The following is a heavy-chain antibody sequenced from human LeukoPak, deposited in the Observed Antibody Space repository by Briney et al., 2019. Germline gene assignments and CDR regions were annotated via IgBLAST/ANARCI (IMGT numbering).Heavy chain of an antibody. J-gene: IGHJ3*02. CDR2: IVVGSGNT. CDR1: GFTFTSSA. D-gene: IGHD3-10*01. V-gene: IGHV1-58*02. Sequence: GASVKVSCKASGFTFTSSAMQWVRQARGQRLEWIGWIVVGSGNTNYAQKFQERVTITRDMSTSTAYMELSSLRSEDTAVYYCAAVYVVRGVPRNDAFDIWGQGTMVTVSS. CDR3: AAVYVVRGVPRNDAFDI.